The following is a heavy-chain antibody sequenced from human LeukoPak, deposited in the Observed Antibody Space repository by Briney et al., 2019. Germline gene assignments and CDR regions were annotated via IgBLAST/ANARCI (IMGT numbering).Heavy chain of an antibody. V-gene: IGHV4-4*09. Sequence: ASETLSLTCTVSGGSISSYYWSWIRQPPGKGLEWIGYIYTSGSTNYNPSLKSRVTISLDTSKNQFSLKLSSVAAADTAVYYCASAHNWNHTLGPWGQGTLVTVSS. D-gene: IGHD1-14*01. J-gene: IGHJ5*02. CDR1: GGSISSYY. CDR3: ASAHNWNHTLGP. CDR2: IYTSGST.